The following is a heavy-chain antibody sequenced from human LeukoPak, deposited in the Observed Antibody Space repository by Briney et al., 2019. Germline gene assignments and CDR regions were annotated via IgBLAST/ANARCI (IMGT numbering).Heavy chain of an antibody. V-gene: IGHV3-23*01. CDR1: GFPFSNFA. CDR3: AKDHDRGFSYLNDY. D-gene: IGHD5-18*01. CDR2: ISGSGGST. Sequence: GGSLRLSCVASGFPFSNFAMTWVRQAPGKGLEWVTTISGSGGSTYHADSVKGRFTVSRDNSKNTLYLQMNSLRAEDTALYYCAKDHDRGFSYLNDYWGQGTLVTVSS. J-gene: IGHJ4*02.